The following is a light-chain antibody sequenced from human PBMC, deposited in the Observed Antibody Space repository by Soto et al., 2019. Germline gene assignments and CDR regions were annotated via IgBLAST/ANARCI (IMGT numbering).Light chain of an antibody. CDR3: SSYAGSPYV. CDR1: SSDVGGYKY. CDR2: EVS. Sequence: LTQPPSASGFPGQSVTISCTGTSSDVGGYKYVSWYQQYPGKAPKLMIYEVSKRPSGVPDRFSGSKSGNTASLTVSGLQAEDDADYYCSSYAGSPYVFGTGTKVTAL. J-gene: IGLJ1*01. V-gene: IGLV2-8*01.